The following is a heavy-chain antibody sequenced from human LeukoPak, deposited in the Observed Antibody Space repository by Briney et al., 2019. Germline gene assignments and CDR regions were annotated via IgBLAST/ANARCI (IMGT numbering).Heavy chain of an antibody. D-gene: IGHD3-10*01. CDR1: GFTFSSYG. V-gene: IGHV3-30*02. J-gene: IGHJ6*03. Sequence: GGSLRLSCAASGFTFSSYGMHWVRQAPGKGLEWVAFIRYDGSNKYYADSVKGRFTISRDNSKNTLYLQMNSLRAEDTVVYYCAKDHDYYGSGSYYNTDYYYYMDVWGKGTTVTISS. CDR2: IRYDGSNK. CDR3: AKDHDYYGSGSYYNTDYYYYMDV.